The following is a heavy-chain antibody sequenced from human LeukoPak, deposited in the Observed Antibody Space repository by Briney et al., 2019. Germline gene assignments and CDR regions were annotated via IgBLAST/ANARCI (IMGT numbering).Heavy chain of an antibody. J-gene: IGHJ4*02. CDR2: IRKKVNSYTT. D-gene: IGHD2/OR15-2a*01. V-gene: IGHV3-72*01. CDR3: ARGYCRSTTSCYFDY. CDR1: GFTFRDHY. Sequence: AGGSLRLSCAASGFTFRDHYMDWVRQAPGKGLEWVGRIRKKVNSYTTEYAATVKGRLTISRDDSKNSLYLQMNSLKTEDTAVYYCARGYCRSTTSCYFDYWGQGTLVTVSS.